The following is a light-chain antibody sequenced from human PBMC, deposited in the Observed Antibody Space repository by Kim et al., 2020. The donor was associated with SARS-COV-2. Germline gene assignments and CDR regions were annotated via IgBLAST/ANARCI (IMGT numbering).Light chain of an antibody. V-gene: IGKV1-5*03. Sequence: SATVGGIVTITRRARESISTLSAWYQKKPKTATNLLIDPASTLQGGVPTRCSGSGSATEFPPIIDMLQPDDFATYYCQHYSHFPNTFGQRTKHEI. CDR3: QHYSHFPNT. J-gene: IGKJ2*01. CDR1: ESISTL. CDR2: PAS.